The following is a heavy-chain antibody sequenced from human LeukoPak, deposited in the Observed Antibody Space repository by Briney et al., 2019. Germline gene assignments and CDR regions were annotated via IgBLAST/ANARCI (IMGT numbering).Heavy chain of an antibody. CDR3: ARAAQLWLEGCYYYGMDV. CDR1: GGTFSSYT. Sequence: SVKVCCKASGGTFSSYTISWVRQAPGQGLEWVGRIIPILGIANYAQKFQGRVTITADKSTSTAYMELSSLRSEDTAVYYCARAAQLWLEGCYYYGMDVWGQGTTVTVSS. J-gene: IGHJ6*02. V-gene: IGHV1-69*02. D-gene: IGHD5-18*01. CDR2: IIPILGIA.